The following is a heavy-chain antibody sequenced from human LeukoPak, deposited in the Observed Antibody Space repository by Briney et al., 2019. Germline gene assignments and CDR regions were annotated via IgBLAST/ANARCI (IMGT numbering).Heavy chain of an antibody. J-gene: IGHJ4*02. CDR2: VSNDGRVQ. CDR3: TKEGGPMAVTTERYSFGQ. D-gene: IGHD4-17*01. CDR1: GFTFSNYG. Sequence: PGGSLRLSCAASGFTFSNYGMHWVRQAPGKGLEWVAVVSNDGRVQYYADSVRGRFTISRDNSKNTLSLQMNSLRAEDTAVYYCTKEGGPMAVTTERYSFGQWGQGTLVTVSS. V-gene: IGHV3-30*18.